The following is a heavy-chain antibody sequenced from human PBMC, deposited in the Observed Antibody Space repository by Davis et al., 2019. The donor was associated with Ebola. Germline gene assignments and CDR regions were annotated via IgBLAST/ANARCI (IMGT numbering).Heavy chain of an antibody. Sequence: MPSETLSLTCTVSGGSISSYYWSWIRQPPGKGLEWIGYIFHSGTTDYNPSLKSRVTISIDTSKKQISLNLTSVTAADTAVYYCARGQSGSDYSLWQYWGQGTLVTVSS. D-gene: IGHD3-10*01. CDR3: ARGQSGSDYSLWQY. V-gene: IGHV4-59*12. J-gene: IGHJ4*02. CDR2: IFHSGTT. CDR1: GGSISSYY.